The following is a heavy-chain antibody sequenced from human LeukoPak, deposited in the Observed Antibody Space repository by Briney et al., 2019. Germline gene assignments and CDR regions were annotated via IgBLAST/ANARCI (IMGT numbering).Heavy chain of an antibody. J-gene: IGHJ6*02. CDR3: ARVRTIAYYYYYGMDV. CDR2: ISAYNGNT. Sequence: GASVKVSCKASGYTFTSYGISWVRQAPGQGLEWMGWISAYNGNTNYAQKLQGRVTMTTDTSTSTAYMELRSLRSDDTAVYYCARVRTIAYYYYYGMDVWGQGTTVTVSS. D-gene: IGHD1-7*01. V-gene: IGHV1-18*01. CDR1: GYTFTSYG.